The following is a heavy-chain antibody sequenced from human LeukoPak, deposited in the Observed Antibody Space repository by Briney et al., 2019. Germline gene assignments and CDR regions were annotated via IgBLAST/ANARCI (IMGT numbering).Heavy chain of an antibody. Sequence: GGSLRLSCAASGFTFSSYAMSWVRQAPGKGLEWVGRTRNKANSYITEYAASVKGRFTISRDDSKNSLYLQMSSLKTDDTAMYYCASIRGTFGYWGQGTLVTVSS. D-gene: IGHD1-26*01. V-gene: IGHV3-72*01. CDR3: ASIRGTFGY. CDR2: TRNKANSYIT. CDR1: GFTFSSYA. J-gene: IGHJ4*02.